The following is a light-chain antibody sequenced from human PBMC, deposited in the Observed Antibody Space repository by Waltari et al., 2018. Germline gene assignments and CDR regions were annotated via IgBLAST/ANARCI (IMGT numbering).Light chain of an antibody. J-gene: IGKJ2*01. CDR1: RHIGGS. CDR2: HAS. CDR3: QQYNDWPPYT. V-gene: IGKV3-15*01. Sequence: MTQSPDTLSMSAGESVTLSCRASRHIGGSLAWYQQKAGQAPRPLFYHASPRATGVADRFSAAGSGTDFTLTISSLRSEDSAVYYCQQYNDWPPYTFGQGTKLE.